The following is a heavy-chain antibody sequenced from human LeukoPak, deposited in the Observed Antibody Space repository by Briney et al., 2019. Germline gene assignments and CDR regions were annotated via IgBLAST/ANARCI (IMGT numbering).Heavy chain of an antibody. D-gene: IGHD2-8*01. CDR1: GGSISDYY. CDR3: ARSGERGTSAEYFQL. V-gene: IGHV4-59*01. Sequence: TSETLSLTCTVSGGSISDYYWSWVRHPPGKGLEWIGYIFYSGSTSYNPSLKSRVTLSVDTSKNQFSLKLRSVTAADTAVYYCARSGERGTSAEYFQLWGQGALVTVSS. J-gene: IGHJ1*01. CDR2: IFYSGST.